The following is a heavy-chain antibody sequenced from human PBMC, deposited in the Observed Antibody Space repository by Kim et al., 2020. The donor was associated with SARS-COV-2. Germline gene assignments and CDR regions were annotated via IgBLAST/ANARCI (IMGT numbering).Heavy chain of an antibody. Sequence: ASVKVSCKASGYTFTSYYMHGVRQAPGQGLEWMGIINPSGGSTSYAQKFQGRVTMTRDTSTSTVYMELSSLRSEDTAEYYCACPASATAIPELDSYGMDVVGQENAVNLS. CDR1: GYTFTSYY. CDR3: ACPASATAIPELDSYGMDV. V-gene: IGHV1-46*01. J-gene: IGHJ6*02. CDR2: INPSGGST. D-gene: IGHD2-2*02.